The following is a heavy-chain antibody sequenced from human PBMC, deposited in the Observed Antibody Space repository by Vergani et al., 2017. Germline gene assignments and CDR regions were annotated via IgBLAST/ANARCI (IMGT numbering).Heavy chain of an antibody. CDR1: GFTFGNYA. CDR3: ARDDRYTTTWPAENDAFDF. Sequence: QVHLVESGGGVVQPGRSLRLSCVASGFTFGNYAMHWVRQAPGKGLEWVTLISFDGVNHLYGDSVKGRFTISRDNSKNTLYLQMNNLRPEDTGTYFCARDDRYTTTWPAENDAFDFWGQGTGVIVSS. J-gene: IGHJ3*01. CDR2: ISFDGVNH. D-gene: IGHD2/OR15-2a*01. V-gene: IGHV3-30-3*01.